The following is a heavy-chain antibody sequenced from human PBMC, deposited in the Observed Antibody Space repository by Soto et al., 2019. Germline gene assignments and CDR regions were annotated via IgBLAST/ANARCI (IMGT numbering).Heavy chain of an antibody. CDR3: ARLATYCSGGSCYFPPQYYYYGMDV. Sequence: SETLSLTCTVSGGSISSSNSYWGWIRQPPGKGLEWIGSIYYSGSTYYNPSLKSRVSISVDTSKNQFSLKLSSVTAADTAVYYCARLATYCSGGSCYFPPQYYYYGMDVWGQGTTVTVSS. CDR1: GGSISSSNSY. D-gene: IGHD2-15*01. V-gene: IGHV4-39*01. J-gene: IGHJ6*02. CDR2: IYYSGST.